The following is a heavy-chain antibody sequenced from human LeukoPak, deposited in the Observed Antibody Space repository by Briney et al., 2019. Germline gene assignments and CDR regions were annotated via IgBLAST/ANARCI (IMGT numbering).Heavy chain of an antibody. J-gene: IGHJ4*02. CDR3: ASGGGSGSYYHAPFDY. CDR1: GFTVSSNY. D-gene: IGHD3-10*01. Sequence: GGSLTLSCAASGFTVSSNYMSWVRQAPGKGLEWVSVIYSGGSTYYADSVKGRFTISRDNSKNTLYLQMNSLRAEDTAVYYCASGGGSGSYYHAPFDYWGQGTLVTVSS. CDR2: IYSGGST. V-gene: IGHV3-66*01.